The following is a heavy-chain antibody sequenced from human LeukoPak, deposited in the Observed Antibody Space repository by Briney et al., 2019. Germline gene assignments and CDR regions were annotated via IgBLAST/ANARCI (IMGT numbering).Heavy chain of an antibody. V-gene: IGHV5-51*01. CDR2: IFPGDSDT. CDR3: ARQGGGYYYY. D-gene: IGHD3-22*01. CDR1: GYNLDIYW. J-gene: IGHJ4*02. Sequence: GESLKISCKTSGYNLDIYWIAWVRQMPGKGLECMGIIFPGDSDTRYSPSFQGQVTISADASISTAYLQWSSLKASDTAMYYCARQGGGYYYYWGQGTLVTVSS.